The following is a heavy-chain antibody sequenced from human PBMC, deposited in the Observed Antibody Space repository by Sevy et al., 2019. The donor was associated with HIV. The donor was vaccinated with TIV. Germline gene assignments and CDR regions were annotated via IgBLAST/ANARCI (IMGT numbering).Heavy chain of an antibody. D-gene: IGHD6-19*01. Sequence: GGSLRLSCPASGFTFSSHAMHWVRQAPGKGLEWVALISYDGVIKYYAESVKGRFTISRDNSKNTLYLQMNSLRADDTAVYYGAREAGYSTGWSPGNYWGQGTLVTVSS. CDR3: AREAGYSTGWSPGNY. V-gene: IGHV3-30*14. J-gene: IGHJ4*02. CDR2: ISYDGVIK. CDR1: GFTFSSHA.